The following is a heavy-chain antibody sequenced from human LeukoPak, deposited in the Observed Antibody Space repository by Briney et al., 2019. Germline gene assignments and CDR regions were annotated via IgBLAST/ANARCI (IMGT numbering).Heavy chain of an antibody. V-gene: IGHV3-7*01. D-gene: IGHD2-2*01. CDR1: GFTFSDHY. CDR3: ARDCSSSSCYEGYFDY. J-gene: IGHJ4*02. Sequence: GGSLRLSCAASGFTFSDHYMDWVRQAPGKGLEWVANIKQDGSEKYYVDSVKGRFTISRDNAKNSLYLQMNSLRADDTAVYYCARDCSSSSCYEGYFDYWGQGTLVTVSS. CDR2: IKQDGSEK.